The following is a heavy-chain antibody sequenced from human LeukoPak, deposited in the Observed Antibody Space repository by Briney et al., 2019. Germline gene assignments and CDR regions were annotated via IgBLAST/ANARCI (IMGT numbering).Heavy chain of an antibody. J-gene: IGHJ5*02. D-gene: IGHD2-2*01. V-gene: IGHV1-18*01. CDR1: GYTFTSYG. Sequence: ASVKVSCKASGYTFTSYGISWVRQAPGQGLECMGWISAYNGNTNYAQKLQGRVTMTTDTSTSTAYMELRSLRSDDTAVYYCASVVYCSSTSCFESWFDPWGQGTLVTVSS. CDR3: ASVVYCSSTSCFESWFDP. CDR2: ISAYNGNT.